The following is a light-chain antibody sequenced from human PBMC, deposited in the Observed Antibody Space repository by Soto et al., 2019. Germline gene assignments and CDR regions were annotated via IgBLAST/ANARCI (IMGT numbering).Light chain of an antibody. CDR1: QDITNY. CDR2: DAS. J-gene: IGKJ5*01. CDR3: QHDASLPIT. V-gene: IGKV1-33*01. Sequence: DIQMTQSPSSLSASVGDRVTITCQASQDITNYLNWYRQKPGKAPELLIYDASNLETGVPSRFSGRGSCTHFSFTITSLQPEDLATFYCQHDASLPITVGQGTRLDIK.